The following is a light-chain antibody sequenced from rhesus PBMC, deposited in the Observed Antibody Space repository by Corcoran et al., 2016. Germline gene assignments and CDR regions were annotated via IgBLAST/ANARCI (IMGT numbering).Light chain of an antibody. CDR3: KQYNNWNT. Sequence: EIVMTQSPATLSLSPGERATLSCRASQSVSSYVAWYQQKLGQAPRLLINGASSRATGSPDRFSGSGYGTEFTLIIRSLVPEDVGVYYCKQYNNWNTFGPGTKLDIK. J-gene: IGKJ3*01. CDR1: QSVSSY. V-gene: IGKV3S9*01. CDR2: GAS.